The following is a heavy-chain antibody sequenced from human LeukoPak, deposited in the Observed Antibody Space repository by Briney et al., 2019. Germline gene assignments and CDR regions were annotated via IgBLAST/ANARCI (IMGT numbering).Heavy chain of an antibody. CDR3: AGGYYYGSGSDYFDY. CDR2: IIPILGIA. D-gene: IGHD3-10*01. J-gene: IGHJ4*02. V-gene: IGHV1-69*04. Sequence: SVKVSCKASGGTFSSYAISWVRQAPGQGLEWMGRIIPILGIANYAQKFQGRVTITADKSTNTAYMELSSLRSEDTAVYYCAGGYYYGSGSDYFDYWGQGTLVTVSS. CDR1: GGTFSSYA.